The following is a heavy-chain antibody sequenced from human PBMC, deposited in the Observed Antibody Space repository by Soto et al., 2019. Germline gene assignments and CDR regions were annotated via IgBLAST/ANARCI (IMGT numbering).Heavy chain of an antibody. D-gene: IGHD2-8*02. V-gene: IGHV3-30*04. J-gene: IGHJ3*02. CDR3: ARAYWSYDAFDI. CDR1: GFTFSSYA. Sequence: GGSLRLSCAASGFTFSSYAMHWVRQAPGKGLEWVAVISYDGSNKYYADSMKGRFTISRDNSKNTLYLQMNSLRAEDTAVYYCARAYWSYDAFDIWGQGTMVTVSS. CDR2: ISYDGSNK.